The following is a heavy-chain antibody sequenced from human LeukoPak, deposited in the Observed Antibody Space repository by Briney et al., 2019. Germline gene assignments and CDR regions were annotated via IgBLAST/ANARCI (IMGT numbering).Heavy chain of an antibody. V-gene: IGHV3-53*01. CDR2: IYSGGST. D-gene: IGHD3-10*01. J-gene: IGHJ4*02. CDR3: ASRPWFGQDY. Sequence: PGGSLRPSCAASGLTGSHNYMSWVRQAPGKGLEWVSVIYSGGSTYYADSVKGRFTISRDNSKDTLYLQMNSLRAEDTAVYYCASRPWFGQDYWGQGTLVTVSS. CDR1: GLTGSHNY.